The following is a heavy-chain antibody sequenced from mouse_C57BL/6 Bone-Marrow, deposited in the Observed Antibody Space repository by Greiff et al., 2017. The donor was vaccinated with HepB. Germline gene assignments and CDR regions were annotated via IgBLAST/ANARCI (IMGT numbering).Heavy chain of an antibody. J-gene: IGHJ2*01. D-gene: IGHD1-1*01. CDR3: ARRGNYYGSLYYFDY. Sequence: QVQLQQPGAELVRPGSSVKLSCKASGYTFTSYWMHWVKQRPIQGLEWIGNIDPSDSETHYNQKFKDKATLTVDKSSSTAYMQLSSLTSEDSAVYYCARRGNYYGSLYYFDYWGQGTTLTVSS. CDR2: IDPSDSET. CDR1: GYTFTSYW. V-gene: IGHV1-52*01.